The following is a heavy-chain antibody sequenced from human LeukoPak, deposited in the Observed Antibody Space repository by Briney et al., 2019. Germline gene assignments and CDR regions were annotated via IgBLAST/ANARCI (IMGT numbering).Heavy chain of an antibody. D-gene: IGHD4-17*01. CDR3: TRGHTAVTRHFDF. CDR2: ISSGSSAI. V-gene: IGHV3-21*01. CDR1: GFTFTTYS. J-gene: IGHJ4*02. Sequence: GGSLRLSCEASGFTFTTYSMTWVRQAPGKGLEWVSIISSGSSAIFSADALKGRFTISRDDAKNLLYLDMNSLRAEDTAVYYCTRGHTAVTRHFDFWGQGTLVTVSS.